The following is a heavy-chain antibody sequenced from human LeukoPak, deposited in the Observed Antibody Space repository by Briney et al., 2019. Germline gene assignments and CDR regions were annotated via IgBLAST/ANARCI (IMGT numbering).Heavy chain of an antibody. V-gene: IGHV4-34*01. CDR1: GGSFSGYY. CDR3: ARGRRGGNYYYYYMDV. D-gene: IGHD5-12*01. Sequence: PSETLSLTCAVYGGSFSGYYWSRIRQPPGKGLEWIGEINHSGSTNYNPSLKSRVTISVDTSKNQFSLKLSSVTAADTAVYYCARGRRGGNYYYYYMDVWGKGTTVTVSS. J-gene: IGHJ6*03. CDR2: INHSGST.